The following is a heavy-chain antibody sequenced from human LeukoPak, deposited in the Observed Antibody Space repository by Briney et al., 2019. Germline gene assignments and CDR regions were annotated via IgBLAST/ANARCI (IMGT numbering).Heavy chain of an antibody. CDR3: AKVDIVVVVAASAPFDY. CDR2: ISGSGGST. CDR1: GFSFNSYA. Sequence: GGSLRLSCAASGFSFNSYAMSWVRQAPGKGLEWVSAISGSGGSTYYADSVKGRFTISRDNSKNTLYLQMSGLRAEDTAVYYCAKVDIVVVVAASAPFDYWGQGTLVTVSS. J-gene: IGHJ4*02. D-gene: IGHD2-15*01. V-gene: IGHV3-23*01.